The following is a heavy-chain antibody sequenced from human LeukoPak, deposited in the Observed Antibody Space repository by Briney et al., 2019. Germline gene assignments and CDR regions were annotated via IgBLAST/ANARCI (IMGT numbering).Heavy chain of an antibody. CDR2: ISGSGDYT. V-gene: IGHV3-23*01. CDR1: GFTFSSHG. J-gene: IGHJ6*03. D-gene: IGHD2-15*01. CDR3: ARGGRSHYYYYYMDV. Sequence: GGSLRLSCAASGFTFSSHGMSWVRQAPGKGLEWVSTISGSGDYTYYADSVKGRFTISRDNSKNTLYLQMNSLRAEDTAVYYCARGGRSHYYYYYMDVWGKGTTVTISS.